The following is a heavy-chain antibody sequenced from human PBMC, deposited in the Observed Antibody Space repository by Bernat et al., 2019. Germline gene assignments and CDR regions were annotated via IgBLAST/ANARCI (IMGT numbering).Heavy chain of an antibody. D-gene: IGHD1-14*01. V-gene: IGHV3-30*03. CDR1: GFTFSSYG. J-gene: IGHJ6*02. Sequence: QVQLVESGGGVVQPGRSLRLSCAASGFTFSSYGMHWVRQAPGKGLEWVAVISYDGSNKYYADSVKGRFTISRDNSKNTLYLQMNSLKTEDTAVYYCTTDPYRRYYYYGMDVWGQGTTVTVSS. CDR2: ISYDGSNK. CDR3: TTDPYRRYYYYGMDV.